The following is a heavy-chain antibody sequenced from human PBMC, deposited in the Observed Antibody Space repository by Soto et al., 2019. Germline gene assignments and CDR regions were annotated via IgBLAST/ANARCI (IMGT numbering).Heavy chain of an antibody. CDR1: GVTFSSYA. CDR3: AKWDYSDFCSCYYHLFDF. CDR2: IICPGGTT. D-gene: IGHD3-3*01. V-gene: IGHV3-23*01. J-gene: IGHJ4*02. Sequence: PGGSVRLSCAAFGVTFSSYAMSWVRQAPGKGSEWVSAIICPGGTTFYADSLNGRFTISRDNSKNTLYLQMNSLIAEYTAVYYCAKWDYSDFCSCYYHLFDFWGQGTLVTVSS.